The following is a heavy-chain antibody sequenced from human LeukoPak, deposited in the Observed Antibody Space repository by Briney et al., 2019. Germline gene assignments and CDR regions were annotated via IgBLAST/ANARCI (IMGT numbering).Heavy chain of an antibody. Sequence: GGSLRLSCAASGFTFSSHGMHWVRQAPGRGRGWVAVISYDGSLKYYADSVKGRFTISRDNSKNTLYLQMNSLRAEETAVYFCAKDPSNLGPIDYWGQGTLVTVSS. D-gene: IGHD7-27*01. CDR1: GFTFSSHG. V-gene: IGHV3-30*18. J-gene: IGHJ4*02. CDR3: AKDPSNLGPIDY. CDR2: ISYDGSLK.